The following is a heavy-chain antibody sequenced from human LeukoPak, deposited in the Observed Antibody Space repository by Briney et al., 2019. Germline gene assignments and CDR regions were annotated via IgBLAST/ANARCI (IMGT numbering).Heavy chain of an antibody. CDR3: ARSGIAAAGTGYYYYYGLDV. D-gene: IGHD6-13*01. CDR1: GYSFTTYW. Sequence: GESLKISCKGSGYSFTTYWIGWVRQMPRKGLEWMGIIYPGDSDTRYNPSFQGQVTISADKSISTAYLQWSSLKASDTAMYYCARSGIAAAGTGYYYYYGLDVWGQGTTVTVSS. J-gene: IGHJ6*02. V-gene: IGHV5-51*01. CDR2: IYPGDSDT.